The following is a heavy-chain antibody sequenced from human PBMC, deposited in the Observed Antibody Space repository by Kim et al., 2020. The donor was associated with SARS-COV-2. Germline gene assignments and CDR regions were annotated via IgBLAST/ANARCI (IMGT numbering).Heavy chain of an antibody. V-gene: IGHV4-34*01. CDR2: INHSGST. J-gene: IGHJ4*02. CDR1: GGSFSGYY. CDR3: ARVRKKVAGKISGYFDY. Sequence: SETLSLTCAVYGGSFSGYYWSWIRQPPGKGLEWIGEINHSGSTNYNPSLKSRVTISVDTSKNQFSLKLSSVTAADTAVYYCARVRKKVAGKISGYFDYWGQGTLVTVSS. D-gene: IGHD6-19*01.